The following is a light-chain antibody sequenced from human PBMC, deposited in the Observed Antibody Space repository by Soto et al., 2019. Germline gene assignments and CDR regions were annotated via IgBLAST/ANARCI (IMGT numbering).Light chain of an antibody. CDR1: QSISSW. CDR3: QQYVDLPPT. J-gene: IGKJ4*01. V-gene: IGKV1-5*03. Sequence: DIQMTQSPSTLSASVGDRVTITCRASQSISSWLAWYQQKPGKAPKLLIYKASSLESGVPSRFSGSGSGTEFTLTISSLQPDDFATYYCQQYVDLPPTFGGGTKVEIK. CDR2: KAS.